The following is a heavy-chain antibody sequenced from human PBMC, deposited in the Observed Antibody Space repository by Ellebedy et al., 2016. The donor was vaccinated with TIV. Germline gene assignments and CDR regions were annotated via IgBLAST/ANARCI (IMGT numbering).Heavy chain of an antibody. J-gene: IGHJ5*02. CDR3: ARRLWFGYHNWFDP. CDR2: INPNSGGT. CDR1: GYTFTSYG. Sequence: AASVKVSCKASGYTFTSYGISWVRQAPGQGLEWMGWINPNSGGTNYAQKFQGRVTMTRDTSISTAYMELSRLRSDDTAVYYCARRLWFGYHNWFDPWGQGTLVTVSS. V-gene: IGHV1-2*02. D-gene: IGHD3-10*01.